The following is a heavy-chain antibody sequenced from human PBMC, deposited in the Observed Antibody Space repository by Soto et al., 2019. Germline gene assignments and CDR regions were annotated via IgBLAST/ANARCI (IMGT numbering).Heavy chain of an antibody. D-gene: IGHD5-18*01. V-gene: IGHV3-23*01. CDR1: GFRFSSYD. J-gene: IGHJ6*02. CDR3: ANRDTSMITRYYYGMDV. CDR2: ISSSGGTT. Sequence: GGSLRLSCAASGFRFSSYDMSWVRQAPGKGLEWVSAISSSGGTTYYADSVRGRFTVSRDNSKNTLYLLMNSLRAEDTAVYFCANRDTSMITRYYYGMDVWGQGTTVTVSS.